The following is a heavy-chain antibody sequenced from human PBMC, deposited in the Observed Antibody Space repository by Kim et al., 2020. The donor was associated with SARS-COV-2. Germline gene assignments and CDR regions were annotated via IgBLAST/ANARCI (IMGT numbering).Heavy chain of an antibody. Sequence: QKFQGRVTMTRDTSISTAYMELSRLRSDDTAVYYCARVGGDYLYLFPEDYWGQGTLVTVSS. V-gene: IGHV1-2*02. D-gene: IGHD4-17*01. CDR3: ARVGGDYLYLFPEDY. J-gene: IGHJ4*02.